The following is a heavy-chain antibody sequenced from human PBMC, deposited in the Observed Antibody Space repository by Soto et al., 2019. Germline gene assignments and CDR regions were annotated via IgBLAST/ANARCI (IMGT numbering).Heavy chain of an antibody. V-gene: IGHV2-5*02. Sequence: SGPTLVNPTQTLTLTCTFSGFSLSTSGVGVGWIRQPPGKALEWLALIYWDDDKRYSPYLKSRVTITKDTSKNQVVLTMTNMDPVDTDTYYCSHFEYSSSNYWGQGTLVTVYS. J-gene: IGHJ4*02. CDR1: GFSLSTSGVG. CDR3: SHFEYSSSNY. CDR2: IYWDDDK. D-gene: IGHD6-6*01.